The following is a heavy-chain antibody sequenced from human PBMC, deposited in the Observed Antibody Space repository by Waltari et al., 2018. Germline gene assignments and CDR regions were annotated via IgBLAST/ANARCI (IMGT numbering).Heavy chain of an antibody. CDR1: GYSISSGYY. J-gene: IGHJ4*02. CDR3: ARGRGYCSGGSCYFDY. V-gene: IGHV4-38-2*01. D-gene: IGHD2-15*01. CDR2: IYHSGST. Sequence: QVQLQESGPGLVKPSETLSLTCAVSGYSISSGYYWGWIRQPPGKGLEWIGSIYHSGSTYYTPSLKSRVTISVDTSKNQFSLKLSSVTAADTAVYYCARGRGYCSGGSCYFDYWGQGTLVTVSS.